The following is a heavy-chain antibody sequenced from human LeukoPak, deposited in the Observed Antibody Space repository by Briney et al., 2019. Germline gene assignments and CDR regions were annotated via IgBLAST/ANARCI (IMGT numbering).Heavy chain of an antibody. J-gene: IGHJ4*02. CDR3: ARWDSSPYYFDY. D-gene: IGHD3-22*01. CDR1: GVSISSYY. Sequence: SETLSLTCTVSGVSISSYYWSWIRQPPGKGLEWIGYIYYSGSTNYNPSLKSRVTISVDTSKNQFSLKLSSVTAADTAVYYCARWDSSPYYFDYWGQGTLVTVSS. CDR2: IYYSGST. V-gene: IGHV4-59*01.